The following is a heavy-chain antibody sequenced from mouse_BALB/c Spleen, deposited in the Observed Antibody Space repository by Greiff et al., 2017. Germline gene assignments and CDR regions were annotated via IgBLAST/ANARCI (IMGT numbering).Heavy chain of an antibody. CDR3: ARYYRYDGGFDY. J-gene: IGHJ2*01. CDR1: GYTFTDYA. V-gene: IGHV1-67*01. D-gene: IGHD2-14*01. CDR2: ISTYYGNT. Sequence: VQLQQSGPELVRPGVSVKISCKGSGYTFTDYAMHWVKQSHAKSLEWIGVISTYYGNTNYNQKFKGKATMTVDKSSSTAYMELARLTSEDSAIYYCARYYRYDGGFDYWGQGTTLTVAS.